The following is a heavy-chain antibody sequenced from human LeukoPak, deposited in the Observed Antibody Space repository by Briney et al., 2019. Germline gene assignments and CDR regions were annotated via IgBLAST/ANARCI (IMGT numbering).Heavy chain of an antibody. CDR2: INHNGST. CDR3: ARQPRSYYYGSGSYYFTGSYFDY. D-gene: IGHD3-10*01. Sequence: SETLSLTCAVYGGSFSDYYRSWIRQPPGKGLEWIGEINHNGSTNYNPYLKSLVTISVDTSKNQFSLKLSSVTAADTAVYYCARQPRSYYYGSGSYYFTGSYFDYWGQGTLVTVSS. V-gene: IGHV4-34*01. CDR1: GGSFSDYY. J-gene: IGHJ4*02.